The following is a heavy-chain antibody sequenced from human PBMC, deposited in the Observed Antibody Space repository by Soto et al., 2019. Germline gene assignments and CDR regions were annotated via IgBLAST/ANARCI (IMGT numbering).Heavy chain of an antibody. V-gene: IGHV3-30*18. CDR3: VKVLFTRQLWLPLDY. CDR2: ISYDGSYK. CDR1: GFTFSTYG. D-gene: IGHD5-18*01. Sequence: GGSLRLSCAASGFTFSTYGMHWVRQAPGKGLEWVGLISYDGSYKYYAESMKGRFTISRDNSKNTLYLQLNSLRAADTAVYYCVKVLFTRQLWLPLDYWGQGTLVTVSS. J-gene: IGHJ4*02.